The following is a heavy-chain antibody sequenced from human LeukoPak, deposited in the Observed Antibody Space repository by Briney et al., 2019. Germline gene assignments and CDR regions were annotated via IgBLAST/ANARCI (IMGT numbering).Heavy chain of an antibody. CDR3: AGGVQIYGSGSYYNPRPQQYYYYYYMDV. CDR2: IYYSGST. D-gene: IGHD3-10*01. V-gene: IGHV4-59*12. CDR1: GGSISSYY. J-gene: IGHJ6*03. Sequence: SETLSLTCTVSGGSISSYYWSWIRQPPGKGLEWIGYIYYSGSTNYNPSLKSRVTISVDTSKNQFSLKLSSVTAADTAVYYCAGGVQIYGSGSYYNPRPQQYYYYYYMDVWGKGTTVTVSS.